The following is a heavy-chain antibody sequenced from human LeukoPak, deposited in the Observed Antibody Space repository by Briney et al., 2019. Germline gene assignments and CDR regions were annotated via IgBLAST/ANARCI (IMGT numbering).Heavy chain of an antibody. J-gene: IGHJ4*02. V-gene: IGHV4-34*01. Sequence: PSETLSLTCAVYGGSFSGYYWSWIRQPPGKGLEWIGEINHSGSTNYNPSLKSRVTISVDTSKNQFSLKLSSVTAADTAVYHCARGSGRKTPFDYWGQGTLVTVSS. D-gene: IGHD1-14*01. CDR1: GGSFSGYY. CDR2: INHSGST. CDR3: ARGSGRKTPFDY.